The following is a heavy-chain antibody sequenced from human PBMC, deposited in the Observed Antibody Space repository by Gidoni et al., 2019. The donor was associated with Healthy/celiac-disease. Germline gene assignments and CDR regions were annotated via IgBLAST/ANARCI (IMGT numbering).Heavy chain of an antibody. J-gene: IGHJ5*02. D-gene: IGHD1-26*01. Sequence: EVQLLESGGGLVQPGGSLRLSCAASGFTFTSYAISWVRQAPGKGLDWFSAIRGSGGSTYYADPVKGRFTISRDNSKNTLYLQMNSLSAEDTAVYYCAKAKSGSYYPNWFDPWGQGTLVTVSS. CDR2: IRGSGGST. CDR3: AKAKSGSYYPNWFDP. CDR1: GFTFTSYA. V-gene: IGHV3-23*01.